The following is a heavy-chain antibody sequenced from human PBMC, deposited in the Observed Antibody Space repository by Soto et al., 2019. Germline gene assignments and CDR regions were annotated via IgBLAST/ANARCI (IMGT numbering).Heavy chain of an antibody. CDR2: IYSGGST. CDR1: EITVSSNY. Sequence: GGSLRRSCTASEITVSSNYMSWVRQAPGRGLEWVSVIYSGGSTYYADSVKGRFTISRDNSKNTVHLQVNSLRAEDTAVYYCARSKAAAGIGGTYNYYSYMDVWGKGTTVTVSS. V-gene: IGHV3-66*01. D-gene: IGHD6-13*01. J-gene: IGHJ6*03. CDR3: ARSKAAAGIGGTYNYYSYMDV.